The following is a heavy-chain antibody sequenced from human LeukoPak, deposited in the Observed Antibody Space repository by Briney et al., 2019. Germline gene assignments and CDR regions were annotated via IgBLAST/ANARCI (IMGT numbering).Heavy chain of an antibody. V-gene: IGHV3-30*03. J-gene: IGHJ4*02. CDR3: ARDRGRNSFDY. D-gene: IGHD1-14*01. CDR2: ISYDGSNK. Sequence: PGGSLRLSCAASGFTFDDYAMHWVRQAPGKGLEWVAVISYDGSNKYYADSVKGRFTISRDNSKNTLYLQMNSLRAEDTALYYCARDRGRNSFDYWGQGTLVSVSS. CDR1: GFTFDDYA.